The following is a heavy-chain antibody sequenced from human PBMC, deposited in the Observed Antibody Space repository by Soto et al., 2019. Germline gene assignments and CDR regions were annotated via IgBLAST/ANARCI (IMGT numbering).Heavy chain of an antibody. D-gene: IGHD6-6*01. CDR2: IYSGGST. Sequence: GGSLRLSCAASGFTVSSNYMSWVRQAPGKGLEWVSVIYSGGSTYYADSVKGRFTISRDNSKNTLYLQMNSLRAEDTAVYYCARVVESSSPHGVYYYYYYMDVWGKGTTVTVSS. J-gene: IGHJ6*03. V-gene: IGHV3-66*01. CDR1: GFTVSSNY. CDR3: ARVVESSSPHGVYYYYYYMDV.